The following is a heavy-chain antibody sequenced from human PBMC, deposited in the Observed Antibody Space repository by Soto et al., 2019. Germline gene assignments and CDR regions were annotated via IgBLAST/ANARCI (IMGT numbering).Heavy chain of an antibody. CDR1: GFTFSSYS. V-gene: IGHV3-21*01. Sequence: GGSLRLSCAASGFTFSSYSMNWVRQAPGKGLEWVSSISSTSTYIHYADSVKGRFIISRDNAKNPVFLQMNSLRAEDTAVYYCATHPLDLWQPDQYLKHWGQGTLVTVSS. CDR2: ISSTSTYI. D-gene: IGHD6-13*01. CDR3: ATHPLDLWQPDQYLKH. J-gene: IGHJ1*01.